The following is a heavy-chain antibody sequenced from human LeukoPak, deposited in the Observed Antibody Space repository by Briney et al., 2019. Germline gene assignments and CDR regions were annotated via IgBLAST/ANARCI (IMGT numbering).Heavy chain of an antibody. J-gene: IGHJ4*01. V-gene: IGHV4-34*01. Sequence: PSETLSLTCSVYGGSFSGYCWSWIRQPPGKGLEWIGEINHSGSTNYNPSLKTRVTISLDRSKDQFSLKLTSVTAADTAVYYCTRGKPETVFDSWGRGTLVTVSS. CDR1: GGSFSGYC. CDR3: TRGKPETVFDS. CDR2: INHSGST.